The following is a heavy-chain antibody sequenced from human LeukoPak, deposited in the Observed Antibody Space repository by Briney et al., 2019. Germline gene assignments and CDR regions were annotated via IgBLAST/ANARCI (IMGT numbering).Heavy chain of an antibody. V-gene: IGHV3-74*01. CDR3: ARDPYSSSWYSDAFDI. J-gene: IGHJ3*02. D-gene: IGHD6-13*01. CDR1: GFTFSSYW. Sequence: GGSLRLSCAASGFTFSSYWMHWVRHAPGKGLVWVSRINSDGSSTSHADSVKGRFTISRDNAKNTLYLQMNSLRAEDTAVYYCARDPYSSSWYSDAFDIWGQGTMVTVSS. CDR2: INSDGSST.